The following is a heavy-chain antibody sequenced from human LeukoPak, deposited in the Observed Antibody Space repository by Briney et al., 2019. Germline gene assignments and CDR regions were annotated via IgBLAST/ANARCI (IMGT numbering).Heavy chain of an antibody. Sequence: TGGSLRRSGAASGFTFSCYGMHWVRQAPGKGLEWVAFIRYDGSNKYYADSVKVRLTIYRDNSKNTLYLQMNSLSAEDTAVYYCAKGAPTYYYDSSGYYSFDYWGQGTLVTVSS. CDR1: GFTFSCYG. D-gene: IGHD3-22*01. J-gene: IGHJ4*02. CDR3: AKGAPTYYYDSSGYYSFDY. CDR2: IRYDGSNK. V-gene: IGHV3-30*02.